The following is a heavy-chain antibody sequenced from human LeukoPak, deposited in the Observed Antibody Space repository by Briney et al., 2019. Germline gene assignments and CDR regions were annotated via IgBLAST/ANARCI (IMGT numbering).Heavy chain of an antibody. V-gene: IGHV1-2*02. Sequence: ASVKVSCKASGGTFSSYAISWVRQAPGQGLEWMGWINPNSGGTNYAQKFQGRVTMTRDTSISTAYMELSRLRSDDTAVYYCAASQQPGSYYYYYYMDVWGKGTTVTVSS. J-gene: IGHJ6*03. CDR1: GGTFSSYA. CDR2: INPNSGGT. D-gene: IGHD6-13*01. CDR3: AASQQPGSYYYYYYMDV.